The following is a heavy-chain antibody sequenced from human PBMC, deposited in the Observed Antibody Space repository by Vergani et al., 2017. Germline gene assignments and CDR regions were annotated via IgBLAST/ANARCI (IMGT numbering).Heavy chain of an antibody. CDR2: ISGSGGNT. J-gene: IGHJ6*02. V-gene: IGHV3-23*01. D-gene: IGHD2-2*01. Sequence: VQLQESGPGLVKSSETLSLTCSVSFDSIRNLYCNWIRQPPGKELDWVSGISGSGGNTYYATSVKGRFTISRDNSKNTLYLQMNSLRADDTAVYYCAKGVYCSSTSCYEGRGYYYGMGVWGQGTTVTFSS. CDR1: DSIRNLYC. CDR3: AKGVYCSSTSCYEGRGYYYGMGV.